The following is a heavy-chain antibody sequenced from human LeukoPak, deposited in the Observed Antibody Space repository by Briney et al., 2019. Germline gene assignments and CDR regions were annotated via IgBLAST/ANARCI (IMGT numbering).Heavy chain of an antibody. CDR1: GYTFTSYD. CDR2: MNPNSGNT. J-gene: IGHJ4*02. CDR3: ARGKDIVATMVYGYYFDY. V-gene: IGHV1-8*01. Sequence: GASVKVSCKASGYTFTSYDINWVRQATGQGLEWMGWMNPNSGNTGYAQKFQGRVTMTRNTSISTAYMELSSLRSEDTAVYYCARGKDIVATMVYGYYFDYWGQGTLVTVSS. D-gene: IGHD5-12*01.